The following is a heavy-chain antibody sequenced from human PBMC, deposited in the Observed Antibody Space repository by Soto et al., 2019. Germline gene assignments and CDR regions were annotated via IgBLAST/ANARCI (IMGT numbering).Heavy chain of an antibody. J-gene: IGHJ6*02. CDR2: ILNDGSNR. V-gene: IGHV3-33*01. CDR1: GFTFSNYG. Sequence: QVQLVESGGGVIQHGRSLRLSCTASGFTFSNYGMHWVRQAPGKGLEWVAVILNDGSNRYHADSVKDRCTISRDNSKNMLYLQMNSLRAEDTAVYYRARDDEYSGNGMDVWGQGTTVTVS. D-gene: IGHD3-10*01. CDR3: ARDDEYSGNGMDV.